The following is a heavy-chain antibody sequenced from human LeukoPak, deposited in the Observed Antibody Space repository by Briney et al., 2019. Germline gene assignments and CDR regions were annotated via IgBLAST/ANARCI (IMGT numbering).Heavy chain of an antibody. CDR2: ISATGEI. J-gene: IGHJ6*03. CDR1: GFTFSSPS. V-gene: IGHV3-48*01. CDR3: AKDTHMDV. Sequence: PGGPLSPSGEAPGFTFSSPSRNWFRRPPGKGLEWVSYISATGEIHYGDAVKGRFTISRDNAKNSLYLQMNSLRTEDTALYYCAKDTHMDVWGKGTTVTVSS.